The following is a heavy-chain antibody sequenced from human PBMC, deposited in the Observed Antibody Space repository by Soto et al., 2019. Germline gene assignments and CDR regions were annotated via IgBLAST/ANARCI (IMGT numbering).Heavy chain of an antibody. V-gene: IGHV1-46*01. J-gene: IGHJ5*02. CDR3: ARDKGGERGSSWSNWFDP. D-gene: IGHD6-13*01. CDR1: GYTFTSYY. CDR2: INPSGGST. Sequence: ASVKVSGKASGYTFTSYYMHWVRQAPGQGLEWMGIINPSGGSTSYAQKFQGRVTMTRDTSTSTVYMELSSLRSEDTAVYYCARDKGGERGSSWSNWFDPWGQGTLVTVSS.